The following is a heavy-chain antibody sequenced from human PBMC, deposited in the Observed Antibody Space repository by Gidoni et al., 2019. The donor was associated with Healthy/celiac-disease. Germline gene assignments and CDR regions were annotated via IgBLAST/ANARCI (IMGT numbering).Heavy chain of an antibody. V-gene: IGHV1-2*02. D-gene: IGHD3-22*01. CDR1: GYTFTGYY. CDR2: SNPNSGGT. CDR3: HIGGESSGYGDY. Sequence: QLPLVQSGAEVNKPGASVKVSCQASGYTFTGYYMHWDRQAPGQGLEWMGWSNPNSGGTNDAQKFQGRVTMTRDTSISTAYMELSRLRSDDTAVYYCHIGGESSGYGDYWGQGTLVTVSS. J-gene: IGHJ4*02.